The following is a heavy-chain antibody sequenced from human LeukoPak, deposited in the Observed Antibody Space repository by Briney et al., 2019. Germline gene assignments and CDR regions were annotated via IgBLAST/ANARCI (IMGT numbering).Heavy chain of an antibody. CDR3: ARERLARGAGYWYFDL. D-gene: IGHD3-10*01. V-gene: IGHV1-69*05. CDR2: LIPALGTA. CDR1: GGTFGNYG. J-gene: IGHJ2*01. Sequence: SVKVSCKASGGTFGNYGITWVRQGPRQGLEWLGGLIPALGTANFAPRFQGRVTMTTDDSKTTAYMEVTSLTSDDTAIYYCARERLARGAGYWYFDLWGRGTLVTVSS.